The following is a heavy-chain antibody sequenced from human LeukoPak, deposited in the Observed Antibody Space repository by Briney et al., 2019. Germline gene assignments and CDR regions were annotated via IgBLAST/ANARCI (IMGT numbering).Heavy chain of an antibody. CDR1: GYTFTSYD. V-gene: IGHV1-8*01. CDR2: MNPNSGNT. J-gene: IGHJ5*02. Sequence: ASVTVSCKASGYTFTSYDINWVRQATGQGLEWMGWMNPNSGNTGYAQKFQGRVTMTRNTSISTAYMELSSLRSEDTAVYYCARGQYSSSWYFEVWFDPWGQGTLVTVSS. CDR3: ARGQYSSSWYFEVWFDP. D-gene: IGHD6-13*01.